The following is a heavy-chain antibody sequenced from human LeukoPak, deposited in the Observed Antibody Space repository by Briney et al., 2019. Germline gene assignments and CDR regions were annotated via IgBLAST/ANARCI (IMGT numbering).Heavy chain of an antibody. V-gene: IGHV4-34*01. CDR2: INHSGST. Sequence: SETLSLTCAVYGGSFSGYYWSWIRQPPGKGLEWIGEINHSGSTNYNPSLKSRVTISVDTSKNQFSLKLSSVTAADTAVYYCARGERDYYGSGSYQNYYYYMDVWGKGTTVTISS. CDR1: GGSFSGYY. J-gene: IGHJ6*03. D-gene: IGHD3-10*01. CDR3: ARGERDYYGSGSYQNYYYYMDV.